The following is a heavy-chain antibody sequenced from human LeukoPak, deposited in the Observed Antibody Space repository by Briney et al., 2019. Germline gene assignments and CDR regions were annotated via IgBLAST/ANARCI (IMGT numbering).Heavy chain of an antibody. D-gene: IGHD6-13*01. CDR2: ISYDGSNK. CDR3: ARVGIAAAGSIDAFDI. CDR1: GFTFSSYA. J-gene: IGHJ3*02. V-gene: IGHV3-30*04. Sequence: GGSLRLSCAASGFTFSSYAMHWVRQAPGKGLEWVAVISYDGSNKYYADSVKGRFTISRDNSKNTLYLQMNSLRAEDTAVYYCARVGIAAAGSIDAFDIWGQGTMVTVSS.